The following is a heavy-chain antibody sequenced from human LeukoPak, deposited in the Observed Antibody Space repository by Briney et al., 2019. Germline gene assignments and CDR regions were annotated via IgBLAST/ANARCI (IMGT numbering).Heavy chain of an antibody. Sequence: GGSLSLSCAASGFTFSSYAMSWVRQAPGKGLEWVSAINDSGGSTYYPDSVKGRFTISIDNSKNTLYLQMNSLRAEDTAVYYCAKELGSSGSYSTWGQGTLVTVSS. CDR3: AKELGSSGSYST. V-gene: IGHV3-23*01. D-gene: IGHD1-26*01. CDR1: GFTFSSYA. J-gene: IGHJ5*02. CDR2: INDSGGST.